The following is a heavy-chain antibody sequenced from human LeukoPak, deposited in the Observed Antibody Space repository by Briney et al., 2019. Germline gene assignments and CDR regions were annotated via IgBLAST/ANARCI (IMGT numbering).Heavy chain of an antibody. D-gene: IGHD6-13*01. CDR1: GGSISSSSYY. CDR2: IYYSGST. CDR3: ARLYSSSWHFDY. Sequence: TSETLSLTCTVSGGSISSSSYYWGWIRQPPGKGLEWIGSIYYSGSTYYNPSLKSRVTISVDTSKNQFSLKLSSVIAADTAVYYCARLYSSSWHFDYWGQGTLVTVSS. V-gene: IGHV4-39*01. J-gene: IGHJ4*02.